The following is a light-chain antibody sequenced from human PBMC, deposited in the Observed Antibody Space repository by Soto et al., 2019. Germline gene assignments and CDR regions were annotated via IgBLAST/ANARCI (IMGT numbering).Light chain of an antibody. CDR2: DAS. Sequence: IVLTRSPATLSLCRWGVASRSFVASQTVSSSYLAWYQLKPGLAPRLLFYDASNRAPGIPDRFSGSGSGTDFTLTISRLEPQDFAVYYCQQYGSSLLTFGGGTKVDI. CDR3: QQYGSSLLT. J-gene: IGKJ4*01. V-gene: IGKV3D-20*01. CDR1: QTVSSSY.